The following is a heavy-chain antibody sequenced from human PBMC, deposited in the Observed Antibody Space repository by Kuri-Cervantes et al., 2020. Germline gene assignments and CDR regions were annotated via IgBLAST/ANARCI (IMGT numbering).Heavy chain of an antibody. CDR2: INPSGGST. J-gene: IGHJ4*02. Sequence: ASVKVSCKASGYTFTGYYMHWVRQAPGQGLEWMGVINPSGGSTSYAQKLQGRVTMTRDTSTSTVYMEVSSLRSEDTAVYYCARDRCGSYSYFDYWGQGTLVTVSS. CDR3: ARDRCGSYSYFDY. CDR1: GYTFTGYY. V-gene: IGHV1-46*01. D-gene: IGHD1-26*01.